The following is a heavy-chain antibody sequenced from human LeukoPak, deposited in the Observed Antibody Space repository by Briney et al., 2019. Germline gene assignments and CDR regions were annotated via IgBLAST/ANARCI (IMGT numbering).Heavy chain of an antibody. CDR2: IHYSGST. CDR3: ARDPIVVVPAALTL. CDR1: GGSISSGDYY. J-gene: IGHJ4*02. V-gene: IGHV4-30-4*08. D-gene: IGHD2-2*01. Sequence: SQTLSLTCTVSGGSISSGDYYWSWIRQPPGKGLEWIGYIHYSGSTYYNPSLKSRVTISVDTSKNQFSLKLSSVTAADTAVYYRARDPIVVVPAALTLWGQGTLVTVSS.